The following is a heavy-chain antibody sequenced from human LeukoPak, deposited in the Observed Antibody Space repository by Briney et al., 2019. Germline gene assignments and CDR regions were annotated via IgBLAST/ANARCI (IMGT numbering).Heavy chain of an antibody. CDR3: AKDSLLLVAAAGKSGAVDY. CDR2: IRYDGSNK. J-gene: IGHJ4*02. D-gene: IGHD6-13*01. CDR1: GFTFSSYG. Sequence: HSGGSLRLSCAASGFTFSSYGMHWVRQVPGKGLEWVAFIRYDGSNKYYADSVKGRFTISRDNSKNTLYLQMNSLRAEDTAVYYCAKDSLLLVAAAGKSGAVDYWGQGTLVTVSS. V-gene: IGHV3-30*02.